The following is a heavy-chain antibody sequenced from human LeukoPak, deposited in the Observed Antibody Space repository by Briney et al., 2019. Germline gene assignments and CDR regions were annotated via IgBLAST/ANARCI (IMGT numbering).Heavy chain of an antibody. J-gene: IGHJ6*03. V-gene: IGHV1-24*01. D-gene: IGHD6-6*01. CDR2: FDPEDGET. CDR3: ATYPLRAIAARRGYYYYMDV. CDR1: GYTLTELS. Sequence: ASVKVSCKVSGYTLTELSMHWVRQAPGKGLAWMGGFDPEDGETIYAQKFQGRVTMTEDTSTATAYMELSSLRSEDTAVYYCATYPLRAIAARRGYYYYMDVWGKGTTVTVSS.